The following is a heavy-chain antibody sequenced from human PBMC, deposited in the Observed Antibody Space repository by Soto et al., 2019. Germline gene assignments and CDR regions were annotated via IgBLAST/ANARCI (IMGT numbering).Heavy chain of an antibody. Sequence: PGGSLRLSREASGFTFNDYSMDWVRQAPEKGLEWVSSISSSGTYIYYADSVKGRFAISRDNANNVMYLQMDTLRAEDTAVYYCVRAGHVFDVHYYGMDLWGQGTTVTVSS. CDR3: VRAGHVFDVHYYGMDL. CDR1: GFTFNDYS. D-gene: IGHD3-10*01. CDR2: ISSSGTYI. V-gene: IGHV3-21*01. J-gene: IGHJ6*02.